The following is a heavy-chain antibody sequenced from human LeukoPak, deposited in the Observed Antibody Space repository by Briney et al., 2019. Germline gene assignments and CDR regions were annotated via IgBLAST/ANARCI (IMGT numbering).Heavy chain of an antibody. D-gene: IGHD3-9*01. CDR1: GGSISSGGYY. Sequence: SQTLSLTCTVSGGSISSGGYYWSWIRQHPGKGLEWIGYIYYSGSTYYNPSLKSRVTISLDTSKNQFSLKLSSVTAADTAVYYCARGDILTGYYGNWYFDLWGRGTLVTVSS. V-gene: IGHV4-31*03. J-gene: IGHJ2*01. CDR2: IYYSGST. CDR3: ARGDILTGYYGNWYFDL.